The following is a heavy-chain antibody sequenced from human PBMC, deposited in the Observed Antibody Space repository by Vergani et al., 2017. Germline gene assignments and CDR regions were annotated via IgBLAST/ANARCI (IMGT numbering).Heavy chain of an antibody. CDR3: ARGDSSGYYDFDY. D-gene: IGHD3-22*01. Sequence: QVQLQESGPGLVKPSETLSLTCTVSGGSISSYYWSWIRQPPGKGLEWIGYIYYSGSTYYNPSLKSRVTISVDTSKNQFSLKLSSVTAADTAVYYCARGDSSGYYDFDYWGQGTLVTVSS. CDR1: GGSISSYY. CDR2: IYYSGST. V-gene: IGHV4-59*12. J-gene: IGHJ4*02.